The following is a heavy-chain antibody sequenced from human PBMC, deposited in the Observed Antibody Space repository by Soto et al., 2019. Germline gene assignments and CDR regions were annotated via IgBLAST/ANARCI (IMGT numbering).Heavy chain of an antibody. D-gene: IGHD5-12*01. V-gene: IGHV4-4*07. J-gene: IGHJ6*02. CDR3: ARDHEDSGYDPYYYDYYGMDV. CDR2: IYTRGST. Sequence: PSETLSLTCSVSGGSLSSYYWSWIRQPAGKGLEWIGRIYTRGSTNYNPSLKSRVTMSVDTSKNQFSLKLSSVTAADTAVYYGARDHEDSGYDPYYYDYYGMDVWGQGTTVTVSS. CDR1: GGSLSSYY.